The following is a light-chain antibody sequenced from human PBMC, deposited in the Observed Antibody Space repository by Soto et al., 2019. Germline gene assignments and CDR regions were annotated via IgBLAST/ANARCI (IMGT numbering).Light chain of an antibody. CDR3: QQGYSTRWT. CDR1: QSINSY. V-gene: IGKV1-39*01. Sequence: DIQMTQSPSSLSASVGDRVTITCRASQSINSYLNWYQQKPGKAPNLLIYAASSLQSGVPSRFSGSGSGTDFTLTISSLQHEDFASYYCQQGYSTRWTFGQGTQVEIK. CDR2: AAS. J-gene: IGKJ1*01.